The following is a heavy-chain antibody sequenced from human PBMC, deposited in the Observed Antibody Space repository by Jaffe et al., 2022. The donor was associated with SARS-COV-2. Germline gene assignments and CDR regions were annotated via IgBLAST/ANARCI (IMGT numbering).Heavy chain of an antibody. D-gene: IGHD6-6*01. CDR2: INHSGST. J-gene: IGHJ3*02. CDR1: GGSFSGYY. Sequence: QVQLQQWGAGLLKPSETLSLTCAVYGGSFSGYYWSWIRQPPGKGLEWIGEINHSGSTNYNPSLKSRVTISVDTSKNQFSLKLSSVTAADTAVYYCARESYSSSSGAFDIWGQGTMVTVSS. CDR3: ARESYSSSSGAFDI. V-gene: IGHV4-34*01.